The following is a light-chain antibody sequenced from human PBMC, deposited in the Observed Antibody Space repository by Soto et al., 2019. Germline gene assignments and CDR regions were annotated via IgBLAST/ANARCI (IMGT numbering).Light chain of an antibody. Sequence: EIVLTQSPATLSLSPGERASLSCRASQSVSSYLAWYQQKPGQAPRLLIYDASNRATGIPARFSGSGSGTDFTLTISRLEPEDFVVYYCQQRNNWPQTFGGGTKVEIK. V-gene: IGKV3-11*01. CDR1: QSVSSY. CDR3: QQRNNWPQT. CDR2: DAS. J-gene: IGKJ4*01.